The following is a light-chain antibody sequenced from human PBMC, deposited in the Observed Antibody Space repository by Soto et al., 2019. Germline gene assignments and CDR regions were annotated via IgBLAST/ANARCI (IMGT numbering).Light chain of an antibody. Sequence: QSALTQPPSASGSPGQSVTISCSGTSSDVGGYNYVSWYQQHPGKAPKLMIYEISKRPSGVPDRFSGSKSGNTASLTVSGLQAEDEADYYCYSYAGRTVVFGGGTKLT. J-gene: IGLJ2*01. CDR3: YSYAGRTVV. CDR1: SSDVGGYNY. V-gene: IGLV2-8*01. CDR2: EIS.